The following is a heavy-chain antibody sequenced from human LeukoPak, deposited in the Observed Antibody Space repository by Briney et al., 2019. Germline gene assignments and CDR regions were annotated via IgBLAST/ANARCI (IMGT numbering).Heavy chain of an antibody. CDR2: ISHDGII. CDR1: GFTFSSYV. D-gene: IGHD5-24*01. V-gene: IGHV3-74*01. J-gene: IGHJ4*02. CDR3: ARDWVYKIDY. Sequence: GGSLRLSCAASGFTFSSYVMHWVRRTPGKGLVWVSRISHDGIISYADSVKGRFTISRDNAKNTLILQMNSLRVEDTAVYYCARDWVYKIDYWGRGTLVTVSS.